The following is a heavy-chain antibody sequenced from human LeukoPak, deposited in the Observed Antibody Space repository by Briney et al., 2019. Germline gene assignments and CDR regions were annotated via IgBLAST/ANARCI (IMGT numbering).Heavy chain of an antibody. CDR1: GLTFSTYV. CDR2: ITGSSDAI. V-gene: IGHV3-23*01. J-gene: IGHJ4*02. Sequence: GGSLRLSCAASGLTFSTYVMTWVRQAPGKGLEWVSIITGSSDAIHYAGSVKGRFTISRDNSKNTLYLQVNSLRPEDTAIYYCAKGRPNGQQLAAYWGQGTLATVSS. D-gene: IGHD6-13*01. CDR3: AKGRPNGQQLAAY.